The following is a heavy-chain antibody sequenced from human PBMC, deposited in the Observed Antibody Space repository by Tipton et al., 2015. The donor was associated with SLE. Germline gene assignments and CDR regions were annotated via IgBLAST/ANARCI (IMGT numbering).Heavy chain of an antibody. CDR1: GFTFRSYA. CDR3: VKRHRGVSGDIVVVPADYYGMDV. CDR2: ISSNGGST. Sequence: GSLRLSCSASGFTFRSYAMHWVRQAPGKGLEYVSAISSNGGSTYYADSVKGRFTISRDNSKNTLYLQMSSLRAEDTAVYYCVKRHRGVSGDIVVVPADYYGMDVWGQGTTVTVSS. V-gene: IGHV3-64D*06. J-gene: IGHJ6*02. D-gene: IGHD2-2*01.